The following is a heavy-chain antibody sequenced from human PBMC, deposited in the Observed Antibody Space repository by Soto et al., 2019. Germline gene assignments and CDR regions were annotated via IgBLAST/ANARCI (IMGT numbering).Heavy chain of an antibody. CDR1: GYTFSNYF. CDR3: ARDEGFCSGGSCTGWFDP. Sequence: ASVKVSCKASGYTFSNYFINWVRQAPGQGLEWVGVTNPKGGATTYAQKFQGRVNMTSDTSTNTIYMTLRSLTSEDTAFYYCARDEGFCSGGSCTGWFDPWGQGTLVTVSS. V-gene: IGHV1-46*01. J-gene: IGHJ5*02. CDR2: TNPKGGAT. D-gene: IGHD2-15*01.